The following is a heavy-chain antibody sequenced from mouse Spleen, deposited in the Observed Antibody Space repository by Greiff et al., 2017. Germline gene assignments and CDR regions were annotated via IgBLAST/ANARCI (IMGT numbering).Heavy chain of an antibody. CDR1: GFTFSDYY. V-gene: IGHV5-16*01. Sequence: EVQRVESEGGLVQPGSSMKLSCTASGFTFSDYYMAWVRQVPEKGLEWVANINYDGSSTYYLDSLKSRFIISRDNAKNILYLQMSSLKSEDTATYYCARDDYYGSDWYFDVWGAGTTVTVSS. CDR3: ARDDYYGSDWYFDV. J-gene: IGHJ1*01. CDR2: INYDGSST. D-gene: IGHD1-1*01.